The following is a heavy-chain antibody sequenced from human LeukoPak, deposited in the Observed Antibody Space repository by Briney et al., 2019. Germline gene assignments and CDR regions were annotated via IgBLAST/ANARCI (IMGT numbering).Heavy chain of an antibody. J-gene: IGHJ4*02. Sequence: GGSLRLSCAASGFTFRSHWMHWVRQAPGKGLVWVSRVKGDGSFTNYADSVYGRFTISRDNAKNTLYLHMHSLRVEDTAVYYCVRDGDDFNFDYWSQRSLVTVSS. V-gene: IGHV3-74*01. CDR3: VRDGDDFNFDY. CDR2: VKGDGSFT. D-gene: IGHD5-24*01. CDR1: GFTFRSHW.